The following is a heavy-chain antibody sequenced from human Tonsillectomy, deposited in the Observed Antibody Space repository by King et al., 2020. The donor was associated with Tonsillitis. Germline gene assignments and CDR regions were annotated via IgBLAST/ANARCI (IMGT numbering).Heavy chain of an antibody. J-gene: IGHJ4*02. V-gene: IGHV3-15*01. D-gene: IGHD3-10*01. Sequence: VQLVESGGGLVKPGGSLRLSCAASGFTFSNAWMSWVRQAPGKGLEWVGRIKSKTDGGTTDYAAPVKGRFTISRDDSKNTLYLQMNSLKTEDTAVYYCTTQLLWFGELSPSFDYWGQGTLVTVSS. CDR3: TTQLLWFGELSPSFDY. CDR2: IKSKTDGGTT. CDR1: GFTFSNAW.